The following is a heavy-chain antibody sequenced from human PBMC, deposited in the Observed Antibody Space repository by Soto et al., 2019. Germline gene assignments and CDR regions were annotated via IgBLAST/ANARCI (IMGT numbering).Heavy chain of an antibody. D-gene: IGHD2-21*02. CDR1: GGSVSSGSYY. Sequence: QVQLQESGPGLVKPSETLSLTCTVSGGSVSSGSYYWSWIRQPPGKGLEWIGYIYYSGSTNYNPSLKSRVPLSVDTSKNQFSLKLSSVTAADTAVYYCARVVVTAIRSYYFDYWGQGTLVTVSS. CDR2: IYYSGST. J-gene: IGHJ4*02. V-gene: IGHV4-61*01. CDR3: ARVVVTAIRSYYFDY.